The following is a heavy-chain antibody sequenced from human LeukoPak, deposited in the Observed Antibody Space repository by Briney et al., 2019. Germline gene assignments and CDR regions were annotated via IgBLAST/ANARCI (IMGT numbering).Heavy chain of an antibody. J-gene: IGHJ4*02. Sequence: GGSLRLXCAASGFTFSSSSMSWVRQAPGKGLEWVSYISSSSSTLYYADSVKGRFTISRDNAKNSLYLQMNSLRAEDTAVYYCARARSGYYWDYWGQGTLVTVSS. CDR3: ARARSGYYWDY. D-gene: IGHD3-22*01. CDR2: ISSSSSTL. V-gene: IGHV3-48*01. CDR1: GFTFSSSS.